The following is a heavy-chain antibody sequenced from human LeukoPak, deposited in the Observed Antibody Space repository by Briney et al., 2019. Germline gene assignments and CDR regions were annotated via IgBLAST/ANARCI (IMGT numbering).Heavy chain of an antibody. CDR2: IIPILGIA. V-gene: IGHV1-69*04. CDR1: GGTFSSYA. J-gene: IGHJ4*02. Sequence: GASVKVSCKASGGTFSSYAISWVRQAPGQGLEWMGRIIPILGIANYAQKFQGRVTITADKSTSTAYMELSSLRSEDTAVYYCARTKWLSSSTFDYWGQGTLVTVSS. D-gene: IGHD3-22*01. CDR3: ARTKWLSSSTFDY.